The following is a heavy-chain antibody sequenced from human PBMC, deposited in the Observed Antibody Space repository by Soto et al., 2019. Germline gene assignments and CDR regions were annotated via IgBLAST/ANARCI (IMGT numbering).Heavy chain of an antibody. V-gene: IGHV3-49*03. J-gene: IGHJ6*02. Sequence: PGGSLRLSCRASGFTCGDYDMSWFHHDPGNGLEWVGFIRSEPYDGTTEYAASAKGRFTISRDDSKSIAYLQMNSLKTEDTAVYYCAKGLFSMVRGASYYSYGMGVWGQGTTVTVSS. D-gene: IGHD3-10*01. CDR1: GFTCGDYD. CDR3: AKGLFSMVRGASYYSYGMGV. CDR2: IRSEPYDGTT.